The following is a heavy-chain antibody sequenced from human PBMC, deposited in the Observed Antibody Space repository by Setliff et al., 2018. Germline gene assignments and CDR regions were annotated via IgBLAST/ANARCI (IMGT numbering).Heavy chain of an antibody. CDR1: GTSIGETSFY. Sequence: PSETLSLTCTVSGTSIGETSFYWGWVRQPPGKGMEWIGTIFYTGSTYYNPSLQSRLTMXXXTTKNQFXXXXXXVXAADPAVYFCARDKPFDDWGQGLLVTVSS. J-gene: IGHJ4*02. V-gene: IGHV4-39*07. CDR2: IFYTGST. CDR3: ARDKPFDD.